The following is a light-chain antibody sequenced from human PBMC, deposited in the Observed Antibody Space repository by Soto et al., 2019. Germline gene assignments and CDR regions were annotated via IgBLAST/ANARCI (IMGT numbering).Light chain of an antibody. J-gene: IGKJ1*01. Sequence: GDRVTITCRASQTIVTWLAWYQQKPGKAPKLLIYDASTLEGGVPSRFSGSGSGTDFTLTISSLQPDDFATYFCQQYITYSRTFGQGTKVDMK. V-gene: IGKV1-5*01. CDR3: QQYITYSRT. CDR1: QTIVTW. CDR2: DAS.